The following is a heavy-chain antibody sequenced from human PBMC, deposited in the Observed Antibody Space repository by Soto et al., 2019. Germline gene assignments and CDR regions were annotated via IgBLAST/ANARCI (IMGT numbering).Heavy chain of an antibody. V-gene: IGHV3-23*01. D-gene: IGHD6-19*01. CDR1: GFTLSTYA. CDR3: AKERGSGWSFDY. J-gene: IGHJ4*02. Sequence: GGSLRLSCAASGFTLSTYAMNWVRQAPGKGLEWVSGISGSGDSTYYADSVKGRFTVSRDNSKNTLYLQMNSLRAEDTAVFYCAKERGSGWSFDYWGQGALVTVSS. CDR2: ISGSGDST.